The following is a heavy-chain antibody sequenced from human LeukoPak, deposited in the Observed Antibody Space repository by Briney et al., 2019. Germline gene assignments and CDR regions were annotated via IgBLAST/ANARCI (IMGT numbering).Heavy chain of an antibody. J-gene: IGHJ4*02. Sequence: ASVKVSFKASGYTFTSYGISWVRQAPGQGLEWMGWISAYSGNTNYAQKFQGRVTMTTDTSTSTAYMELRSLRSDDTAVYYCARADPYYYGSGSSRKGYFDYWGQGTLVTVSS. V-gene: IGHV1-18*01. CDR2: ISAYSGNT. CDR3: ARADPYYYGSGSSRKGYFDY. D-gene: IGHD3-10*01. CDR1: GYTFTSYG.